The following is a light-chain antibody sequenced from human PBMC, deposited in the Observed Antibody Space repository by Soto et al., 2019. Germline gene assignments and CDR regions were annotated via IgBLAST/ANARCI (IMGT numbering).Light chain of an antibody. J-gene: IGKJ1*01. Sequence: EIVLTQSPGTLSLSPGERATLSCRASQSVSSSYLAWYQQKPGQAPRLLIYGASSRATDIPDRFSGSGSGTDFTLTISRLEPEDFAVYYCHQYGSSLWTFGQGTKVDIK. CDR1: QSVSSSY. CDR2: GAS. CDR3: HQYGSSLWT. V-gene: IGKV3-20*01.